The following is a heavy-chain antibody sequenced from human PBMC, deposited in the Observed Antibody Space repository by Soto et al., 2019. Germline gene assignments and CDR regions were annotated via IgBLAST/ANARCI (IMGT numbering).Heavy chain of an antibody. Sequence: QVQLQESGPGLVKASETLSLTCIVSGDSIRTSGHYWGWIRQPPGKGLEWIASIYYSESRFYNPSLKSRVAISVDTSRNQFSLRLSSVTATDTAFYYCARHVDVVGTKYFDSWGQGTLVTVSS. CDR3: ARHVDVVGTKYFDS. CDR2: IYYSESR. J-gene: IGHJ4*02. V-gene: IGHV4-39*01. D-gene: IGHD5-12*01. CDR1: GDSIRTSGHY.